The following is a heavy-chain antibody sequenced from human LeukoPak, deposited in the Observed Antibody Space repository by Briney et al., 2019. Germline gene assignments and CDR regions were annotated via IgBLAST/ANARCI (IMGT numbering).Heavy chain of an antibody. V-gene: IGHV3-43D*03. D-gene: IGHD4-17*01. J-gene: IGHJ4*02. CDR1: GFTFDDYA. CDR3: AKDRQYGDYGGGDFFDS. Sequence: GGSLRLSCAASGFTFDDYAMHWVRQAPGKGLQWISSINWVGDTSSYADSVKGRFTVSRDNTKGSLYLQMHSLRSEDTALYYCAKDRQYGDYGGGDFFDSWGQGTLVTVSS. CDR2: INWVGDTS.